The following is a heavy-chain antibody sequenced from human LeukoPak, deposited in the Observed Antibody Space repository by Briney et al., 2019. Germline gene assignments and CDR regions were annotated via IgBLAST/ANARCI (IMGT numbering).Heavy chain of an antibody. D-gene: IGHD3-22*01. J-gene: IGHJ4*02. CDR2: ISSSSSYI. CDR3: ARKYYYDSSGYYTYFDY. V-gene: IGHV3-21*01. Sequence: PGGSLRLSCAASGFTFSSYSMNWVRQAPGKGLEWVSSISSSSSYIYYADSVKGRFTISRGNAKNSLYLQMNSLRAEDTAVYYCARKYYYDSSGYYTYFDYWGQGTLVTVSS. CDR1: GFTFSSYS.